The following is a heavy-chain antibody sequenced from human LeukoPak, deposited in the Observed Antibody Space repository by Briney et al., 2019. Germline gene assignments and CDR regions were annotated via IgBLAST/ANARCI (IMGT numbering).Heavy chain of an antibody. J-gene: IGHJ3*02. CDR3: AKVLAAAGVDDAFDI. CDR2: IYSSGST. Sequence: GGSLRLSCAASGFTVSSNYMNWVRQAPGKGLEWVSVIYSSGSTYYADSVKGRFTISRDNSKNTLYLQMNSLRVEDTAVYYCAKVLAAAGVDDAFDIWGQGTMVTVSS. D-gene: IGHD6-13*01. CDR1: GFTVSSNY. V-gene: IGHV3-66*01.